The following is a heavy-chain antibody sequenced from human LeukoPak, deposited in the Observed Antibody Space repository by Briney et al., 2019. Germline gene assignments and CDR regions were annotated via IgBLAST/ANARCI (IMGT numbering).Heavy chain of an antibody. Sequence: SETLSLTCAVSGGSISSSNWWSWVRQPPGKGLEWIGEIYHSGSTNYNPSLKSRVTISVDKSKNQFSLKLSSVTAADTAVYYCARDPRGAAAGHYYYGMDVWGQGTTVTVSS. J-gene: IGHJ6*02. D-gene: IGHD6-13*01. V-gene: IGHV4-4*02. CDR2: IYHSGST. CDR3: ARDPRGAAAGHYYYGMDV. CDR1: GGSISSSNW.